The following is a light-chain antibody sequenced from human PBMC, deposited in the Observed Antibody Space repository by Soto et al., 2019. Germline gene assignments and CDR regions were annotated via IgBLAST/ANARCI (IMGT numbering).Light chain of an antibody. CDR2: AAS. Sequence: DIQMTQSPSSVSSSVGDTVTITCRASQGISSWLAWYQKKPGKAPKLLIYAASSLQSGVPSRFSGSGSGTDFTLTISSLQPEDFATYYCQPANSFPLTVCGGTKVEIK. CDR3: QPANSFPLT. J-gene: IGKJ4*01. CDR1: QGISSW. V-gene: IGKV1-12*01.